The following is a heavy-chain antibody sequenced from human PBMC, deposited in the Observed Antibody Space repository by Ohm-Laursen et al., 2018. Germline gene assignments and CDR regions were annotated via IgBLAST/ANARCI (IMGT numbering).Heavy chain of an antibody. D-gene: IGHD5-24*01. V-gene: IGHV3-23*01. CDR2: ITADGRNI. CDR3: ASRGRDDYNGYDN. CDR1: GFTFSSYE. Sequence: SLRLSCTASGFTFSSYEMNWVRQAPGKGLEWVSGITADGRNIYYADSMKGRFTISRDNSKNTLFLQMNNLRVEDTAVYYCASRGRDDYNGYDNWGQGTLVTVSS. J-gene: IGHJ4*02.